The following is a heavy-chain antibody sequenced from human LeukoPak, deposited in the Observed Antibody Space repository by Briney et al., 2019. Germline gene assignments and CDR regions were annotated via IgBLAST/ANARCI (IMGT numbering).Heavy chain of an antibody. V-gene: IGHV3-53*01. Sequence: GGSLRLSCAASGFTFSDYYMSWIRQAPGKGLEWVSIIYSGGSTSYADSVKGRFTISRDNSKNTLYLQMNSLRAEDTAVYYCARDLYNWGQGTLVTVSS. CDR2: IYSGGST. CDR1: GFTFSDYY. J-gene: IGHJ4*02. CDR3: ARDLYN. D-gene: IGHD1-14*01.